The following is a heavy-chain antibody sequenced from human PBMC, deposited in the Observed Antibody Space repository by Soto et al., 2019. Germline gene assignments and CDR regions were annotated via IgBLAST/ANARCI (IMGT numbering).Heavy chain of an antibody. V-gene: IGHV1-58*01. Sequence: QMQLVQSGPEVKKPGTSVKVSCKASGFTFTSSAVQWVRQARGQRLEWIGWIVVGSGNTNYAQKFQERVTITRDMSTSTAYMELSRLRSEDTAAYYCAALEYDFWSGYPSGMDVWGQGTTVTVSS. CDR2: IVVGSGNT. J-gene: IGHJ6*02. CDR1: GFTFTSSA. CDR3: AALEYDFWSGYPSGMDV. D-gene: IGHD3-3*01.